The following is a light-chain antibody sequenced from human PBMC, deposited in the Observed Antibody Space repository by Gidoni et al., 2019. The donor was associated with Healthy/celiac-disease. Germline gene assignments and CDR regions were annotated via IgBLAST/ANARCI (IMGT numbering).Light chain of an antibody. J-gene: IGLJ2*01. CDR2: YDD. CDR3: AAWDDSLNGVV. CDR1: SSNLGNND. Sequence: QSVVPQPPSLSDAPRQPVTISCSGSSSNLGNNDVNCYQQLPGKAPKLLIFYDDLLPSGVSDRFSGSKSGTSASLAISGLQSEDEADYYCAAWDDSLNGVVFGGGTKLTVL. V-gene: IGLV1-36*01.